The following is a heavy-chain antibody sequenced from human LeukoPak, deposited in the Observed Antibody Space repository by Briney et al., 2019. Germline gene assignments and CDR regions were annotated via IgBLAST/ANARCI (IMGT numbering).Heavy chain of an antibody. J-gene: IGHJ4*02. CDR3: AKEPHILTGYYTDYFDS. CDR1: GFTVSSNY. CDR2: IYSGGST. V-gene: IGHV3-53*01. D-gene: IGHD3-9*01. Sequence: GGSLRLSCAASGFTVSSNYMSWVRQAPGKGLEWVSVIYSGGSTYYADSVKGRFTISRDNSKNTLYLQMNSLRAEDTAVYFCAKEPHILTGYYTDYFDSWGQGTLVTVSS.